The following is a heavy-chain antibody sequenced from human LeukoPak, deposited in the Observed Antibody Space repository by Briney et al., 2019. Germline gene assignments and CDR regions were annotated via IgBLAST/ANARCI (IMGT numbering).Heavy chain of an antibody. J-gene: IGHJ3*02. CDR1: GGSISSHY. D-gene: IGHD3-22*01. V-gene: IGHV4-59*11. CDR2: MYYSGIT. CDR3: ARGRITYYHDSSGYYREAYDI. Sequence: SETLSLTCTVSGGSISSHYWSWFRQPPGQGLEWIGYMYYSGITNYNPSLESRVTISVDTSKNQISLKLSSVTAADTAVYYCARGRITYYHDSSGYYREAYDIWGQGTMVTVSS.